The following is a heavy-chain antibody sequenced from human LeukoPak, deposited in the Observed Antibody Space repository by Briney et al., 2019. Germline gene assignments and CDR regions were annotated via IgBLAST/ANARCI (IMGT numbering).Heavy chain of an antibody. J-gene: IGHJ3*02. Sequence: PSETLSLTCTVSGGPIVASDWWTWVRQIPGKGPEWIGEVFHTGSRNYSPSLKGRVTVSIDKYKSQFYLQLSSVTAADTGVYFCSRRNSLYDAFDIWGQGTLIAVSS. D-gene: IGHD2-21*01. CDR3: SRRNSLYDAFDI. V-gene: IGHV4-4*02. CDR2: VFHTGSR. CDR1: GGPIVASDW.